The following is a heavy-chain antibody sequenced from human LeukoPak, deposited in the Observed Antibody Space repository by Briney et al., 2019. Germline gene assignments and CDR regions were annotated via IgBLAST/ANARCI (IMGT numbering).Heavy chain of an antibody. D-gene: IGHD3-10*01. J-gene: IGHJ4*02. V-gene: IGHV3-11*06. CDR1: GFTFSDYY. Sequence: QPGGSLRLSCAASGFTFSDYYMSWIRQAPGKGLEWVSYISSSSSYTNYADSVKGRFTISRDNARNSLYLQMDGLRAEDTAVYYCASHGGHTYFDSWGQGTLVTVSS. CDR2: ISSSSSYT. CDR3: ASHGGHTYFDS.